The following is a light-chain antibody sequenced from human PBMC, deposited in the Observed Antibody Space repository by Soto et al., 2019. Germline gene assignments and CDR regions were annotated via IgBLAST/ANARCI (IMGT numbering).Light chain of an antibody. CDR2: GAS. V-gene: IGKV3-20*01. CDR3: QQYGTSPET. Sequence: EIVLTQSPDALSLSPGERVSLSCRASRPVVRQYIAWYHQKPGQAPRLLISGASSRATGIPDRFSGSGSGTDFTLTISRLEPEDFAVYYCQQYGTSPETFGQGTKVDIK. J-gene: IGKJ1*01. CDR1: RPVVRQY.